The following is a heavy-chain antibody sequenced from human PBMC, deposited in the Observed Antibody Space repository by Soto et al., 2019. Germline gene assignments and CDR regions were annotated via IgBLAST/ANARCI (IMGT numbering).Heavy chain of an antibody. D-gene: IGHD5-18*01. CDR1: GDSIISTDYY. Sequence: TLSLTCSVSGDSIISTDYYWGWIRQPPGKGLQWVGTIYSSGVTYYNPSLTSRLTLSVDTSKNQFSLNVYSVTAADTAVYYCAREYTYGRRFDVWGQGTLVTVSS. V-gene: IGHV4-39*07. J-gene: IGHJ3*01. CDR2: IYSSGVT. CDR3: AREYTYGRRFDV.